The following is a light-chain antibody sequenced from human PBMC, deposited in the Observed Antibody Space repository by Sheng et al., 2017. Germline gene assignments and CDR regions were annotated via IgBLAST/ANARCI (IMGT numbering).Light chain of an antibody. CDR3: QVWVSSGVV. V-gene: IGLV3-1*01. Sequence: SYELTQPPSVSVSPGQTANIACSGDKLGDKYVCWYQQRPGQSPVLVMYHDSQRPSGIPDRFSGSNSGNTATLTISGTQAVDEADYYCQVWVSSGVVFGGGTKLTVL. CDR1: KLGDKY. CDR2: HDS. J-gene: IGLJ2*01.